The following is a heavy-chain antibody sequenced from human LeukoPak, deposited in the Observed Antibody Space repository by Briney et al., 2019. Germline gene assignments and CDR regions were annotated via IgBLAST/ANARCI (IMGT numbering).Heavy chain of an antibody. CDR1: GGSISSSSYY. D-gene: IGHD6-13*01. CDR2: IYYSGST. V-gene: IGHV4-39*01. J-gene: IGHJ4*02. CDR3: ATSSDLYSSSWDY. Sequence: SETLSLTCTVSGGSISSSSYYWGWIRQPPGKGLEWIGSIYYSGSTYYNPSLKSRVTISVDTSKNQFSLKLSSVTAADTAVYYCATSSDLYSSSWDYWGQGTLVTVSS.